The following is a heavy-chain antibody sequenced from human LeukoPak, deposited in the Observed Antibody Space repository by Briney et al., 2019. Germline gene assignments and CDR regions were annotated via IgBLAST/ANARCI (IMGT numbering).Heavy chain of an antibody. Sequence: GGSLRLSCAASGFTFSNYAIHWVRQAPGKGLEWVAFILYDGNDKYYADSVKGRFTTSRDNSNNMVHLQMHSLRPEDTAVYSCAKDAVNCSGTSCSYGMDVWGQGTTVTVSS. CDR3: AKDAVNCSGTSCSYGMDV. D-gene: IGHD2-2*01. V-gene: IGHV3-30*18. J-gene: IGHJ6*02. CDR1: GFTFSNYA. CDR2: ILYDGNDK.